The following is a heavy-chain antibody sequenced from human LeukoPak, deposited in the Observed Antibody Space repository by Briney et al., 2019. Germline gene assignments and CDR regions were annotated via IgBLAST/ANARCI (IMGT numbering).Heavy chain of an antibody. J-gene: IGHJ5*02. V-gene: IGHV4-34*01. Sequence: PSETLSLTCAVYGGSFSGYYWSWIRQPPGKGLEWIGEINHSGSTNYNPSLKSRVTLSVDTSKNQFSLKLSSVTAADTAVYYCARLGDYMIVGFDPWGQGTLVTVSS. CDR3: ARLGDYMIVGFDP. CDR2: INHSGST. CDR1: GGSFSGYY. D-gene: IGHD3-22*01.